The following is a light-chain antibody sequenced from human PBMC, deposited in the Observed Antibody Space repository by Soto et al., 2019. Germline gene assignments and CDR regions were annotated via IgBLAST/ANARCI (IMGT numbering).Light chain of an antibody. CDR2: GAS. CDR3: QHFNNWPSWA. Sequence: EIVMTQSPATLSVSPGERATLSCRASQSISTNLAWYQQKPGQAPSLLIYGASTRATGIPTRFSGSGSGTEFTLTISSLQSEDFAVYYCQHFNNWPSWAFGQGTKVDIK. V-gene: IGKV3-15*01. CDR1: QSISTN. J-gene: IGKJ1*01.